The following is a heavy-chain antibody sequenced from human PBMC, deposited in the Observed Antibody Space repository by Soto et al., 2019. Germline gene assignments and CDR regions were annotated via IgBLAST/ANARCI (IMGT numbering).Heavy chain of an antibody. CDR1: GFTFSSYG. D-gene: IGHD6-19*01. V-gene: IGHV3-30*18. J-gene: IGHJ6*03. CDR2: ISYDGSNK. Sequence: GGSLRLSCAASGFTFSSYGMHWVRQAPGKGLEWVAVISYDGSNKYYADSVKGRFTISRDNSKNTLYLQMNSLRAEDTAVYYCAKVAVAGTASYYYMDVWGKGTTVTVSS. CDR3: AKVAVAGTASYYYMDV.